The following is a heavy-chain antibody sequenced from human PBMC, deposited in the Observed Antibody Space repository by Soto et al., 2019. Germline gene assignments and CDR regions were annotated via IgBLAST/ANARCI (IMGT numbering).Heavy chain of an antibody. CDR2: INPNSGGT. Sequence: GASVKASCKASGYTFTDYYIHWVRQAPGQGLEWMGWINPNSGGTNYAQKFQGWVTMTRDTSISTAYMDLSRLTSDGTAVYYCARQKGSYSYYGMDVWGQGTTVTVSS. CDR1: GYTFTDYY. V-gene: IGHV1-2*04. J-gene: IGHJ6*02. CDR3: ARQKGSYSYYGMDV.